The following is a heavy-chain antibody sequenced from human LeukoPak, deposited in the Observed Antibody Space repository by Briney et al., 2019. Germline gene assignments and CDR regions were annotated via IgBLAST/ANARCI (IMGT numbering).Heavy chain of an antibody. CDR1: GLTVSTDY. CDR2: IYSSGST. D-gene: IGHD3-10*01. CDR3: ARDARGSGTYTFDY. J-gene: IGHJ4*02. Sequence: GGSLRLSCAASGLTVSTDYMSWVRQAPGKGLEWVSVIYSSGSTYYADSVKGRFTISRDNSKNTIYPQMNSLRVEDTAVYYCARDARGSGTYTFDYWGQGTLVTVSS. V-gene: IGHV3-66*01.